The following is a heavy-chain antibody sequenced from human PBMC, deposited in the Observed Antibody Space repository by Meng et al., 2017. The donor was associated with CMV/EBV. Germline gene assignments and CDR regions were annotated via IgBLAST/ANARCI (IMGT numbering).Heavy chain of an antibody. V-gene: IGHV3-30*02. CDR1: GFTFSSYG. CDR3: ANQYSSSWGGGYFDY. Sequence: GESLKISCAASGFTFSSYGMHWVRQAPGKGLEWVAFIRYDGSNKYYADSVKGRFTISRDNSKNTLYLQMNSLRAEDTAVYYCANQYSSSWGGGYFDYWGQGKRVTVSS. D-gene: IGHD6-13*01. J-gene: IGHJ4*02. CDR2: IRYDGSNK.